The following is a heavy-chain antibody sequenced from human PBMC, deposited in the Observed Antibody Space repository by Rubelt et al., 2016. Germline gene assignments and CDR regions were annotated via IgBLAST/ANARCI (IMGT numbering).Heavy chain of an antibody. Sequence: QLQLQESGPGLVKPSETLSLTCTVSGGSISSYYWSWIRQPPGKGLEWIGYIYYSGSTYYNPSLKSRVTISLDTSKNQFSLKLSSVTAADTALYYCARYYYDFWGGGDYGMDVWGQGATVTVSS. CDR3: ARYYYDFWGGGDYGMDV. J-gene: IGHJ6*02. CDR2: IYYSGST. CDR1: GGSISSYY. V-gene: IGHV4-59*01. D-gene: IGHD3-3*01.